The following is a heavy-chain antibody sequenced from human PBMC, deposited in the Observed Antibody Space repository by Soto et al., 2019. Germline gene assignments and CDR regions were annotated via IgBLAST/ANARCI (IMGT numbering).Heavy chain of an antibody. Sequence: SVKVSCKASGFTFTSSAMQWVRQARGQRLEWIGWIVVGSGNTNYAQKFQERVTITRDMSTSTAYMELSSLRSEDTAVYYCAADRRPHYYYYMDVWGKGTTVTVSS. CDR3: AADRRPHYYYYMDV. J-gene: IGHJ6*03. CDR2: IVVGSGNT. V-gene: IGHV1-58*02. CDR1: GFTFTSSA.